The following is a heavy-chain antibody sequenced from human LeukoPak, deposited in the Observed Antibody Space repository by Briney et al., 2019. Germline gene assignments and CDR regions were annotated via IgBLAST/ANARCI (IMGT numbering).Heavy chain of an antibody. CDR1: GGSISSGDYY. Sequence: SETLSLTCTVSGGSISSGDYYWSWIRQPPGKGLEWIGYIYYSGSTYYNPSLKSRVTISVDTSKNQFSLKLSSVTAADTAVYYCARADSSGYYYVGIRSWGQGTLVTVSS. J-gene: IGHJ4*02. CDR2: IYYSGST. CDR3: ARADSSGYYYVGIRS. D-gene: IGHD3-22*01. V-gene: IGHV4-30-4*01.